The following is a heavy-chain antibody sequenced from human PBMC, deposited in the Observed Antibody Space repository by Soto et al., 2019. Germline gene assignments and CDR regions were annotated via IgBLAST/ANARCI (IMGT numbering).Heavy chain of an antibody. D-gene: IGHD6-13*01. CDR1: GYTFTSYG. J-gene: IGHJ6*02. V-gene: IGHV1-18*01. CDR3: ARVIAAAGDYYYGMDV. CDR2: ISAYNGNT. Sequence: ASVKVSCKASGYTFTSYGISWVRQAPGQGLEWMGWISAYNGNTNYAQKLQGRVTMTTDTSTSTAYMELRSLRSDDTAVYYCARVIAAAGDYYYGMDVWGQGTTVTVS.